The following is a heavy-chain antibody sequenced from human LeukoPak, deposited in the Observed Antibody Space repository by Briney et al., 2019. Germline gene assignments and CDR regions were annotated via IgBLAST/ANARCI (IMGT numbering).Heavy chain of an antibody. CDR3: AREYGSGSYDTR. CDR2: IYYSGST. D-gene: IGHD3-10*01. CDR1: GGSISSSSYY. J-gene: IGHJ4*02. V-gene: IGHV4-39*07. Sequence: SETLSLTCTVSGGSISSSSYYWGWIRQPPGKGLEWIGGIYYSGSTYYNPSLKSRVTIALDTSKNQFSLKLSSVTAADTAIYYCAREYGSGSYDTRWGQGTLVTVSS.